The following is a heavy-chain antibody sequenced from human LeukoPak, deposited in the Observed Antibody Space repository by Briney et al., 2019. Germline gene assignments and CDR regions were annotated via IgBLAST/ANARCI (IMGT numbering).Heavy chain of an antibody. J-gene: IGHJ4*02. V-gene: IGHV3-15*01. D-gene: IGHD3-9*01. CDR1: GFTFSNAW. Sequence: GGSLRLSCAASGFTFSNAWMSWVRQAPGKGLEWVGRIKSKTDGGTTDYAAPVKGRFTISRDDSKNTLYLQMNSLKTEDTAVYYCTTGDFDWLSSLYAYWGQGTLGTVSS. CDR2: IKSKTDGGTT. CDR3: TTGDFDWLSSLYAY.